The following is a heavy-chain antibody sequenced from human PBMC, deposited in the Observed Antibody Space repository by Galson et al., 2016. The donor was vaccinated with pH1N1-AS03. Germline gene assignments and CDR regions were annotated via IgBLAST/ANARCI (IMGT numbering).Heavy chain of an antibody. D-gene: IGHD2-2*01. J-gene: IGHJ4*02. CDR3: ARGAPGDHLLSPLWN. CDR1: GFTFSTYC. CDR2: IKQDGSEK. V-gene: IGHV3-7*01. Sequence: SLRLSCAASGFTFSTYCMSWVRQAPGKGLEWVANIKQDGSEKFYVDSLKGRFTISRDNAKNSLYLQMSSLRAEHTAIYYCARGAPGDHLLSPLWNWGQGTLVTVSS.